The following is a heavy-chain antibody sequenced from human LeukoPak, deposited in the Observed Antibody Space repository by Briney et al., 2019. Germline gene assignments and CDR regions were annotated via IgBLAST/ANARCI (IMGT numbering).Heavy chain of an antibody. J-gene: IGHJ3*02. D-gene: IGHD5-12*01. CDR2: IVVGSGNI. CDR3: AAVGYSGYDSGAFDI. V-gene: IGHV1-58*01. CDR1: GFTFTSSA. Sequence: SVKVSCKASGFTFTSSAVQWVRQARGQRLEWIGWIVVGSGNINYAQKFQERVTITRDMSTSTAYMELSSLRSEDTAVYYCAAVGYSGYDSGAFDIWGQGTMVTVSS.